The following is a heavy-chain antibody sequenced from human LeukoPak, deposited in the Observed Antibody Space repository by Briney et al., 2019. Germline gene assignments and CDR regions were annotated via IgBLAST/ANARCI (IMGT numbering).Heavy chain of an antibody. CDR2: INPNSGGT. CDR3: ARDRSLDTAMPDAFDI. Sequence: GALVKVSCKASGYTFTGYYMHWVRQAPGQGLEWMGWINPNSGGTNYAQKFQGRVTMTRDTSISTAYMELSRLRSDDTAVYYCARDRSLDTAMPDAFDIWGQGTMVTVSS. J-gene: IGHJ3*02. V-gene: IGHV1-2*02. D-gene: IGHD5-18*01. CDR1: GYTFTGYY.